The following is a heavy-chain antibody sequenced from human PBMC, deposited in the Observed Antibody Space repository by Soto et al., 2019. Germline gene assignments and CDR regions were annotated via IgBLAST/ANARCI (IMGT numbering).Heavy chain of an antibody. D-gene: IGHD2-15*01. CDR1: GGTFSTSS. Sequence: QLQLVQSGTEVKEPGSSVKVSCKASGGTFSTSSFVWVRQSPGQGLEWMGGIIPIFTRTNFAQKFQGRVTFSADESTRTTYMELRSLTSEDTAIYYCARDVVRSTAGDSWGQGTLVTVSS. CDR3: ARDVVRSTAGDS. J-gene: IGHJ4*02. CDR2: IIPIFTRT. V-gene: IGHV1-69*01.